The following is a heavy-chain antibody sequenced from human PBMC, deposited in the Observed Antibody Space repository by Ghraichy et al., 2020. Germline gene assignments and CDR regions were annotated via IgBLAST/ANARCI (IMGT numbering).Heavy chain of an antibody. CDR2: ISSSGSTI. D-gene: IGHD3-10*01. V-gene: IGHV3-48*03. CDR1: GFTFSSYE. CDR3: ARDRGVLWFGELFFDY. J-gene: IGHJ4*02. Sequence: GGSLRLSCAASGFTFSSYEMNWVRQAPGKGLEWVSYISSSGSTIYYADSVKGRFTISRDNAKNSLYLQMNSLRAEDTAVYYCARDRGVLWFGELFFDYWGQGTLVTVSS.